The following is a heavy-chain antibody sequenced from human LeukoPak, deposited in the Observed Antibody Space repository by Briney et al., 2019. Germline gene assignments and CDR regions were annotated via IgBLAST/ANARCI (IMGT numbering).Heavy chain of an antibody. Sequence: SQTLSLTCAISGDSVSSNSAAWNWIRQSPSRGLEWLGRTYYRSKWYNDYAVSVKSRITINPDTSKNQFSLQLNSVTPEDTAVYYCARSPKVLRYFDWLLYFDYWGQGTLVTVSS. V-gene: IGHV6-1*01. CDR1: GDSVSSNSAA. CDR2: TYYRSKWYN. J-gene: IGHJ4*02. D-gene: IGHD3-9*01. CDR3: ARSPKVLRYFDWLLYFDY.